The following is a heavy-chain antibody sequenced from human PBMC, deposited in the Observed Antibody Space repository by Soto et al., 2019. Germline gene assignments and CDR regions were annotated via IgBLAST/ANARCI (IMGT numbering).Heavy chain of an antibody. CDR3: TRAGSYRFDY. CDR1: GFTFSNSW. CDR2: INGDGSTI. D-gene: IGHD3-10*01. Sequence: PGGSLRLSCAASGFTFSNSWIHWVRQAPGKGLVWVSRINGDGSTINYADSVKGRFTISRDNAENTLYLQMNSLRAEDTAVYYCTRAGSYRFDYWGLGTLVTVSS. V-gene: IGHV3-74*01. J-gene: IGHJ4*02.